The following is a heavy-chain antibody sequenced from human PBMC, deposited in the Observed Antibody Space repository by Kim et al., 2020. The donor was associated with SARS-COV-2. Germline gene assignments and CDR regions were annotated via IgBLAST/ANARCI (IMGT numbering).Heavy chain of an antibody. CDR3: AKETYDFWSGYYFYYFDY. Sequence: GGSLRLSCAASGFTFSSYAMSWVRQAPGKGLEWVSAISGSGGSTYYADSVKGRFTISRDNSKNTLYLQMNSLRAEDTAVYYCAKETYDFWSGYYFYYFDYWGQGTLVTVSS. CDR2: ISGSGGST. D-gene: IGHD3-3*01. V-gene: IGHV3-23*01. CDR1: GFTFSSYA. J-gene: IGHJ4*02.